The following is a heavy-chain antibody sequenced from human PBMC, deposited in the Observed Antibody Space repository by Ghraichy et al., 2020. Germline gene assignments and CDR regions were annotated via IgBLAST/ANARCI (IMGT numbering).Heavy chain of an antibody. Sequence: GESLNISCAASGFTFSSYGMHWVRQAPGKGLEWVAFIRYDGSNKYYADSVKGRFTISRDNSKNTLYLQMNSLRAEDTAVYYCAKGGGLQDDAFDIWGQGTMVTVSS. CDR1: GFTFSSYG. D-gene: IGHD4-11*01. CDR2: IRYDGSNK. J-gene: IGHJ3*02. CDR3: AKGGGLQDDAFDI. V-gene: IGHV3-30*02.